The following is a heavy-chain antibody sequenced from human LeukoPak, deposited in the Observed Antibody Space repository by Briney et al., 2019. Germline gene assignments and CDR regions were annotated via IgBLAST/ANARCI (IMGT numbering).Heavy chain of an antibody. D-gene: IGHD2-8*01. Sequence: PGGSLRLSCAASGFTFSSYEMNWVRQAPGKGLEWVSYISSSGSTIYYADSVKGRFTISRDNAKNSLYLQMNSLRAEDTAVYYRARVVCTNGVCYRFDYWGQGTLVTVSS. CDR2: ISSSGSTI. V-gene: IGHV3-48*03. J-gene: IGHJ4*02. CDR3: ARVVCTNGVCYRFDY. CDR1: GFTFSSYE.